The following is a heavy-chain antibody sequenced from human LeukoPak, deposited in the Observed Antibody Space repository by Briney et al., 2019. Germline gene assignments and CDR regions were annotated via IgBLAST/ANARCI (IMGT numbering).Heavy chain of an antibody. J-gene: IGHJ2*01. CDR1: GGSFSGYY. V-gene: IGHV4-34*01. Sequence: PSETLSLTCAVYGGSFSGYYWSWIRQPPGKGLEWIGEINHSGSTNYNPSLRSRVTISVDTSKNQFSLKPNSVTAADTAVYYCARHSLSRQHIVVVTAVHWYFDLWGRGTLVTVSS. CDR3: ARHSLSRQHIVVVTAVHWYFDL. D-gene: IGHD2-21*02. CDR2: INHSGST.